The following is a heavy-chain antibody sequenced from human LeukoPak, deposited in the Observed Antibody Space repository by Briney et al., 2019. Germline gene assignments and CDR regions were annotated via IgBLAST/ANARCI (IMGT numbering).Heavy chain of an antibody. CDR2: MQSTGNS. CDR3: ARDKRHSYGRYFDP. V-gene: IGHV4-59*01. D-gene: IGHD5-18*01. CDR1: GDSISTYH. J-gene: IGHJ4*02. Sequence: SETLSLTCSVSGDSISTYHWNWIRKPPGKGLEWIGYMQSTGNSRYNPSLKNRVNIFIDMSKNQFVLNLRSVTAADTAVYYCARDKRHSYGRYFDPWGQGMLVTVSS.